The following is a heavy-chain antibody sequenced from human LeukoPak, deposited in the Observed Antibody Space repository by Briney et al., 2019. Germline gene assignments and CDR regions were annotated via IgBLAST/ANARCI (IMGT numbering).Heavy chain of an antibody. D-gene: IGHD3-3*01. V-gene: IGHV3-11*06. Sequence: PGGSLRLSCAASGFTFSDYYMSWIRQAPGKGLEWVSYISSSSSYTNYADSVKGRFTISRDNAKNSLYLQMNSLRAEDTAVYYCAREHDFWSGYIDYWGQGTLVTVSS. CDR3: AREHDFWSGYIDY. CDR1: GFTFSDYY. J-gene: IGHJ4*02. CDR2: ISSSSSYT.